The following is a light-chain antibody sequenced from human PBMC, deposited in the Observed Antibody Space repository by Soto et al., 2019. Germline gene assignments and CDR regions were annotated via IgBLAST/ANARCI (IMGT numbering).Light chain of an antibody. V-gene: IGKV1-9*01. Sequence: IQLTQSPSSLSASIGDRVTITCRASQGIRDYLAWYQQEPGKAPKLLIYGASTLQSGVPSRFSGSGSGTDFTLTISSLQPDDSATYYCQQLNGYPGTFGPGTTVDIK. CDR1: QGIRDY. CDR2: GAS. J-gene: IGKJ3*01. CDR3: QQLNGYPGT.